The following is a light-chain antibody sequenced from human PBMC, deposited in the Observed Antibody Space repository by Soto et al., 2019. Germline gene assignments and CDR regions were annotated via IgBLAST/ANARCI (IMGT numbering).Light chain of an antibody. CDR3: GTWDSSLSAYV. V-gene: IGLV1-51*02. Sequence: QSALTQPPSGSAAPGQKVTISCSGSSSNIGNNYVSWYQQLPGTAPKLLIYENNKRPSGIPDRFSGSKSGTSATLGITGLQTGDEADYYCGTWDSSLSAYVFGTGTKVTVL. CDR2: ENN. J-gene: IGLJ1*01. CDR1: SSNIGNNY.